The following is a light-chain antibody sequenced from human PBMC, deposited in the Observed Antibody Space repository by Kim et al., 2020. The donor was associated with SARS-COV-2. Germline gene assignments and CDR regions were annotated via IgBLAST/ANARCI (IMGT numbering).Light chain of an antibody. CDR2: GKN. CDR1: SLRSYY. V-gene: IGLV3-19*01. CDR3: NSRDSSGRV. Sequence: SSELTQDPAVSVALGQTVRITYQGDSLRSYYASWYQQKPGQAPVLVIYGKNNRPSGIPDRFSGSSSGNTASLTITGAQAEDEADYYCNSRDSSGRVFGGG. J-gene: IGLJ3*02.